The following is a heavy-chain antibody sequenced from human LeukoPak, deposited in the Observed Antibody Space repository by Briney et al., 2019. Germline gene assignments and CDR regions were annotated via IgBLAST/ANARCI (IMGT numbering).Heavy chain of an antibody. D-gene: IGHD3-16*01. CDR1: GFAFTTYW. Sequence: PGGSLRLSCAASGFAFTTYWMHWVRHAPGKGLVWVSRVKGDGSHTNYAESVTGRFTIPGDNAKNTVYLQMNSLRAEDTAVYYCARSEYEYGYGHWGLDVWGQGTTVTVSS. J-gene: IGHJ6*02. CDR3: ARSEYEYGYGHWGLDV. V-gene: IGHV3-74*01. CDR2: VKGDGSHT.